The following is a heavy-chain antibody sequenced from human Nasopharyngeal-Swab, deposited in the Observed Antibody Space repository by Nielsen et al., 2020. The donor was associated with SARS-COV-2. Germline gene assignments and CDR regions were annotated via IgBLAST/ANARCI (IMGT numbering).Heavy chain of an antibody. Sequence: VRQAPGKGLEWVSSISSSSSTIYYADSVKGRFTISRDNAKNSLYLQMNSLRAEDTAVYYCAAYYYGSGSGAYWGQGTLVTVSS. J-gene: IGHJ4*02. D-gene: IGHD3-10*01. CDR3: AAYYYGSGSGAY. V-gene: IGHV3-48*04. CDR2: ISSSSSTI.